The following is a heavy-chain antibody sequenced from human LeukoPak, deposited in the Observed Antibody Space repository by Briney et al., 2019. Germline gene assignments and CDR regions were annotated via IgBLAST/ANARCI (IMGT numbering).Heavy chain of an antibody. CDR2: INPSGST. CDR3: ARRSTVAGRGRFDP. CDR1: GGSFSDYY. V-gene: IGHV4-34*01. J-gene: IGHJ5*02. D-gene: IGHD6-19*01. Sequence: SETLSLTCAVFGGSFSDYYWSWIRQPPGKGLEWIGEINPSGSTNYNPSLKSRVTISIDTSTNQFSLRLSSVTAADTAVYYCARRSTVAGRGRFDPWGQGTLVTVSS.